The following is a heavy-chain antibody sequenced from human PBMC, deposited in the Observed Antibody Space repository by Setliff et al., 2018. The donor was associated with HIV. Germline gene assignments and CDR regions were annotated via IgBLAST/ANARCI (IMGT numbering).Heavy chain of an antibody. D-gene: IGHD2-15*01. J-gene: IGHJ1*01. CDR3: ARDPYCSGDGCFRYYQH. CDR1: NVSINSYY. Sequence: ETLSLTCTVSNVSINSYYWSWIRQPAGRALEWIGRISSSGTTNYNPSLKSRVKMSIDTSKNQFSLKLSSVTAADTAVYFCARDPYCSGDGCFRYYQHWGRGTLVTVSS. CDR2: ISSSGTT. V-gene: IGHV4-4*07.